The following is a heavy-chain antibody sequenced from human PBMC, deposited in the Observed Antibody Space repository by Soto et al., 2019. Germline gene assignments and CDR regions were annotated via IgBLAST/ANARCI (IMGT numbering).Heavy chain of an antibody. V-gene: IGHV4-31*03. CDR2: IYYSGIT. CDR1: GGSICSGGYY. CDR3: ARSPGYYFDY. J-gene: IGHJ4*02. Sequence: PSETLSLTCTVSGGSICSGGYYCSLIRQHPGKGLEWIGYIYYSGITYYNPSLKSRVTISVDTSKNQFSLKLSSVTAADTAVYYCARSPGYYFDYWGQGTLVTVSS.